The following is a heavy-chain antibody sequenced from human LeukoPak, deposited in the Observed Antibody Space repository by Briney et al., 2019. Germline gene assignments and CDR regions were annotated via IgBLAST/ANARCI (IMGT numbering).Heavy chain of an antibody. CDR3: AKSGEVLRTTYYGMDV. V-gene: IGHV3-23*01. Sequence: GGSLRLSCAASGFTFSSYAMTWVRQAPGGGLEWISAISGSTNTPYYADSVKGRFTISRDNSKNTMYLQMISLRADDTAVYYCAKSGEVLRTTYYGMDVWGQGTTVTVSS. D-gene: IGHD2/OR15-2a*01. J-gene: IGHJ6*02. CDR1: GFTFSSYA. CDR2: ISGSTNTP.